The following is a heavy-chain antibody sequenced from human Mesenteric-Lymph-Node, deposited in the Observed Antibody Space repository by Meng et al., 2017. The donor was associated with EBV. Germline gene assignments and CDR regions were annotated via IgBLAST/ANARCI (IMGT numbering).Heavy chain of an antibody. CDR3: ARDLRGNGALTGLFDS. CDR2: IYHFGST. D-gene: IGHD3-9*01. J-gene: IGHJ4*01. CDR1: CGSITSTNG. Sequence: VPVSGAGLVQLSGPPSPPCAVYCGSITSTNGWSWVRQSPGKGLEWIWEIYHFGSTNYNPSLKSRVTMSVDRSKNQFSLRLSSVTAADTAVYYCARDLRGNGALTGLFDSWGLGTLVTVSS. V-gene: IGHV4-4*02.